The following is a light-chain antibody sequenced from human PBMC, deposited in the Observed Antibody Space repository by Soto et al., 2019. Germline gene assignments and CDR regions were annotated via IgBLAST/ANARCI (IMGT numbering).Light chain of an antibody. Sequence: QSALTQPASVSGSPGQSIPSSCTGTSSDVGGYNYVSWYQQHPGKAPKLMIYDVSNRPSGVSNRFSGSKSGNTASLTISGLQAEDEADYYCSSYTSSSPYVVFGGGTKLTVL. V-gene: IGLV2-14*01. CDR2: DVS. CDR1: SSDVGGYNY. CDR3: SSYTSSSPYVV. J-gene: IGLJ2*01.